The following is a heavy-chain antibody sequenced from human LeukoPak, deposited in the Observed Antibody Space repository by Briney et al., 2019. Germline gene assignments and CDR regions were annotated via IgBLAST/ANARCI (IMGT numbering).Heavy chain of an antibody. CDR3: ARERDNGATDY. V-gene: IGHV3-74*01. CDR1: GFTFSTYG. CDR2: INGDGTSTST. J-gene: IGHJ4*02. D-gene: IGHD4-17*01. Sequence: PGGSLRLSCAASGFTFSTYGMRCVRQAPGKGLVWVSRINGDGTSTSTSYADSVKGRFTISRDNANNTLYLHMNTLRADDTAVYYCARERDNGATDYRGQGTLVTVSS.